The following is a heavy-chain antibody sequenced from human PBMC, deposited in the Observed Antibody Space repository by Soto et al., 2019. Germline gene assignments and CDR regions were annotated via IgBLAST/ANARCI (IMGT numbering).Heavy chain of an antibody. Sequence: GGSLRLSCAASGFTFSDYYMSWIRQAPGKGLEWVSYISSSSSYTNYADSVKGRFTISRDNAKNSLYLQMNSLRSEDTAVYYFARIRYSGYDYNYYYDGMDVWGQGTTVTVSS. V-gene: IGHV3-11*03. J-gene: IGHJ6*02. CDR2: ISSSSSYT. D-gene: IGHD5-12*01. CDR3: ARIRYSGYDYNYYYDGMDV. CDR1: GFTFSDYY.